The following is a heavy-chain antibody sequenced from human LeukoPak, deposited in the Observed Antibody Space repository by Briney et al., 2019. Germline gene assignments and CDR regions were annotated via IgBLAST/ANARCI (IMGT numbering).Heavy chain of an antibody. V-gene: IGHV4-39*01. Sequence: PSETLSLTCTVSGGSISSSSYYWGWIRQPPGKGLEWIGSIYYSGSINNNPSLKSRVTISVDTSKNQFSLKLNSVTAADTAVYYCERRRTMFGYFAGEFDYWGQGTLVTVSS. CDR1: GGSISSSSYY. D-gene: IGHD3-10*02. CDR2: IYYSGSI. CDR3: ERRRTMFGYFAGEFDY. J-gene: IGHJ4*02.